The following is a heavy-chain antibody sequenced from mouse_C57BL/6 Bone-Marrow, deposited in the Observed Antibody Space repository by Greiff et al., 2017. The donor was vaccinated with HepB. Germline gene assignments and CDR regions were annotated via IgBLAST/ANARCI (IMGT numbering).Heavy chain of an antibody. Sequence: EESGPGLVKPSQSLSLTCSVTGYSITSGYYWNWIRQFPGNKLEWMGYISYDGSNNYNPSLKNRISITRDTSKNQFFLKLNSVTTEDTATYYCARGSTIVTTYFDYWGQGTTLTVSS. CDR2: ISYDGSN. V-gene: IGHV3-6*01. CDR1: GYSITSGYY. J-gene: IGHJ2*01. CDR3: ARGSTIVTTYFDY. D-gene: IGHD2-5*01.